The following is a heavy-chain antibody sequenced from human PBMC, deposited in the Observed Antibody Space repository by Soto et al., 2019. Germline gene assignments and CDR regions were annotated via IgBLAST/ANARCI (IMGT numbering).Heavy chain of an antibody. CDR3: ARGWGRIFDY. V-gene: IGHV4-34*01. J-gene: IGHJ4*02. Sequence: PSETLSLTCAVYGGSFSGYYWSWIRQPPGKGLEWIGEINHSGSTNYNPSLKSRVTIPVDTSKNQFSLKLSSVTAADTAAYYCARGWGRIFDYWGQGTLVTVSS. CDR1: GGSFSGYY. CDR2: INHSGST. D-gene: IGHD7-27*01.